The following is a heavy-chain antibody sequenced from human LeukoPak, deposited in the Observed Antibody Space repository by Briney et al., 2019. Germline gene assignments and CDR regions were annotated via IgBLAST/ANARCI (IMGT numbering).Heavy chain of an antibody. Sequence: ASVKVSCKVSGYTLTELSMHWVRQAPGKGLEWMGGFDPEDGETIYAQKSQGRVTMTEDTSTDTAYMELSSLRSEDTAVYYCATLRPYNWNYVGAFDIWGQGTMVTVSS. CDR2: FDPEDGET. CDR1: GYTLTELS. V-gene: IGHV1-24*01. D-gene: IGHD1-7*01. CDR3: ATLRPYNWNYVGAFDI. J-gene: IGHJ3*02.